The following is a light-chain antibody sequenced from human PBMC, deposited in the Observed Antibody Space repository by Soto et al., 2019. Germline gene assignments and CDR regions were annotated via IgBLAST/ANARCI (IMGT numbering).Light chain of an antibody. CDR2: RAS. Sequence: EIVMTQSPATLSVSPGERATLSCRASQSVSSSYVAWYQQKPGQTPKVLIYRASSRATGIPDRFSGSGSGTDFTLTISRLEPEDFAMYYCQQYGSSPLTFGGGTKVDIK. CDR3: QQYGSSPLT. J-gene: IGKJ4*01. V-gene: IGKV3-20*01. CDR1: QSVSSSY.